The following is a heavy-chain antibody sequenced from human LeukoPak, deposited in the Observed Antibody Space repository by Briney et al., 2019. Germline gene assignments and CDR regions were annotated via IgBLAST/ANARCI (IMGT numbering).Heavy chain of an antibody. CDR1: GGSFSGYY. J-gene: IGHJ4*02. Sequence: SETLSLTCAAYGGSFSGYYWSWIRQPPGKGLEWIGEINHSGSTKYNPSLKSRVTISVDTSKNQFSLKLSSVTAADTAVYYCARGRGEVVAATREDYWGQGTLVTVSS. CDR2: INHSGST. V-gene: IGHV4-34*01. D-gene: IGHD2-15*01. CDR3: ARGRGEVVAATREDY.